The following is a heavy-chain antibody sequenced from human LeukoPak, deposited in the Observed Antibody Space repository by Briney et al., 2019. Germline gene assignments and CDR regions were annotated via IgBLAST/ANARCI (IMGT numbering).Heavy chain of an antibody. Sequence: PGGSLRLSCAASGFTFSTYAMHWVRQAPGRGLEYVSGISNNGGSTYYEDSVKGRFSISRDNSKNTLYLQMGSLRAEGMAVYYCARAMKTETTHKLWHGMDVWGQGTTVTISS. V-gene: IGHV3-64*02. CDR1: GFTFSTYA. D-gene: IGHD1-7*01. CDR2: ISNNGGST. CDR3: ARAMKTETTHKLWHGMDV. J-gene: IGHJ6*02.